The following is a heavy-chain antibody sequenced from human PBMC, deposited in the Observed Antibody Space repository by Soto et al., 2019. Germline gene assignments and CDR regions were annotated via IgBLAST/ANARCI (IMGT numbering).Heavy chain of an antibody. Sequence: GGSLRLSCAASGFIFPNAWMSWVRQGPGKGLEWVARIKSKSDGGATDYAAAVKGRFTISRDDSKNAVYLQMDSLKSDDTAVYYCVKSGDNYNALDYWGQGTPVTVSS. CDR2: IKSKSDGGAT. CDR1: GFIFPNAW. V-gene: IGHV3-15*01. CDR3: VKSGDNYNALDY. J-gene: IGHJ4*02. D-gene: IGHD1-1*01.